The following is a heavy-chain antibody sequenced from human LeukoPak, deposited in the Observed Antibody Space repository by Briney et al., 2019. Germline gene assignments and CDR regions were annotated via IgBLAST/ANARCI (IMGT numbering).Heavy chain of an antibody. D-gene: IGHD4-11*01. V-gene: IGHV3-23*01. CDR1: GFTFGAYA. Sequence: SGGSLRLSCAASGFTFGAYAMTWVRQGPGKGLEWVSTVSGSGGITYYADSVKGRFTISTDNSKTTVFLQMNSIRAADTAVYYCVRADEVVTTTHYYYGMDVWGQGTTVTVSS. CDR3: VRADEVVTTTHYYYGMDV. J-gene: IGHJ6*02. CDR2: VSGSGGIT.